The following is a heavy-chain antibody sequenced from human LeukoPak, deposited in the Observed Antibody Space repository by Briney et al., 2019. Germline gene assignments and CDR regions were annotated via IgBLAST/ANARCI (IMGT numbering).Heavy chain of an antibody. CDR2: INHNGVT. Sequence: SETLSLTCAVYGGTFSDYNWNWIRQPPGKGLEWIGEINHNGVTNYNPSLKSRLTMSVDTSKNQFSLRLKSVTAADTAVYYCARGSPKHDSWGQGTPVTVSS. CDR1: GGTFSDYN. V-gene: IGHV4-34*01. J-gene: IGHJ5*01. CDR3: ARGSPKHDS.